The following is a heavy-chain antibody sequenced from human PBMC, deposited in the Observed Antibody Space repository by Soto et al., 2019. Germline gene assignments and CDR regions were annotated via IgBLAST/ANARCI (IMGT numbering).Heavy chain of an antibody. CDR1: GGSISSGGYS. D-gene: IGHD3-10*01. J-gene: IGHJ5*02. V-gene: IGHV4-30-2*01. CDR2: IYHSGST. CDR3: ARVVVRDLAIDP. Sequence: SETLSLTCTVSGGSISSGGYSWSWIRQPPGKGLEWIGYIYHSGSTYYNPSLKSRVTISVDRSKNQFSLKLSSVTAADTAVYYCARVVVRDLAIDPWGQGTLVTVSS.